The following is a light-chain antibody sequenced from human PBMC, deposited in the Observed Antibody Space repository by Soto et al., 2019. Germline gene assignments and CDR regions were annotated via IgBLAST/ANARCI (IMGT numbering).Light chain of an antibody. CDR2: DAS. V-gene: IGKV1-13*02. J-gene: IGKJ5*01. CDR3: QQFNSYPL. CDR1: QGISSA. Sequence: IQLTQSPSSLSAAVQYGVTITCRASQGISSALAWYQQKPGKAPKLLIYDASSLESGVPSRFSGSGSGTDFTLTISSLQPEDFATYYCQQFNSYPLFGQGTRLETK.